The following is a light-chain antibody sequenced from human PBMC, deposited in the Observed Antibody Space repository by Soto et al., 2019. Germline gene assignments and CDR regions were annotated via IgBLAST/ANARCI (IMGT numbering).Light chain of an antibody. CDR3: QQYNNWPWT. V-gene: IGKV3-15*01. Sequence: EIVVTPSALTMSVSPGGRATLSSRASQSISDTLAWYQQKPGQAPRLLIYGASTRAPGFPARFSGSGSGTDFTLTISSLQSEDFAVYYCQQYNNWPWTFGQGTNVDI. J-gene: IGKJ1*01. CDR2: GAS. CDR1: QSISDT.